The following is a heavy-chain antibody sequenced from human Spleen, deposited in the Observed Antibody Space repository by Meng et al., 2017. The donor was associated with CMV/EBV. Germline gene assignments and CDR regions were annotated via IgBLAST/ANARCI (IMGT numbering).Heavy chain of an antibody. CDR1: GGTFSSYA. CDR2: IIPIFGTA. Sequence: SVKVSCKASGGTFSSYAISWVRQAPGQGLEWMGGIIPIFGTANYAQKFQGRVTITTDESTSTAYMELSSLRSEDTAVYYCARDMVSFGYFGYWGQGMLVTVSS. J-gene: IGHJ4*02. D-gene: IGHD5-18*01. CDR3: ARDMVSFGYFGY. V-gene: IGHV1-69*05.